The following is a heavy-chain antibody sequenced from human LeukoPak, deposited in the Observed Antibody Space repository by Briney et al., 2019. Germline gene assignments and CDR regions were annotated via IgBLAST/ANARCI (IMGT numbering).Heavy chain of an antibody. CDR3: ARRLDTAMVLDY. Sequence: GGSLRLSCAASGFTFSSYSMNWVRQAPGKGLEWVSSISSSSSYIYYADSVKGRFTISRDNAKNSLYLQMNSLGAEDTAVYYCARRLDTAMVLDYWGQGTLVTVSS. CDR1: GFTFSSYS. J-gene: IGHJ4*02. V-gene: IGHV3-21*01. CDR2: ISSSSSYI. D-gene: IGHD5-18*01.